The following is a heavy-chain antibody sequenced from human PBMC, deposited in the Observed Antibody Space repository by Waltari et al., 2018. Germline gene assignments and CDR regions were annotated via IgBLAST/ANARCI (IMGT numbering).Heavy chain of an antibody. V-gene: IGHV4-39*07. D-gene: IGHD2-2*01. J-gene: IGHJ5*02. Sequence: QLQLQESGPGLVKPSETLSLTCTVPGGSISSSGYYWGWIRQPPGKGLEWIGSIYYSGSTFYNPSLKSRVTISVDTSKNQFSLKLRSVTAADTAVYYCARGYCSSTSPCWFDPWGQGTLVTVSS. CDR3: ARGYCSSTSPCWFDP. CDR2: IYYSGST. CDR1: GGSISSSGYY.